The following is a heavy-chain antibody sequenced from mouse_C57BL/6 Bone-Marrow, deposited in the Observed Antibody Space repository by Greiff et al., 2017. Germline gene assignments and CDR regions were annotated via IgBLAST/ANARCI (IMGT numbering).Heavy chain of an antibody. J-gene: IGHJ2*01. CDR2: IDPSDSYT. V-gene: IGHV1-69*01. CDR3: ARDYGSSGDFDY. CDR1: GYTFTSYW. Sequence: QVHVKQPGAELVMPGASVKLSCKASGYTFTSYWMHWVKQRPGQGLEWIGEIDPSDSYTNYNQKFKGKSTLTVDKSSSTAYMQLSSLTSEDSAVYYCARDYGSSGDFDYWGQGTTLTVSS. D-gene: IGHD1-1*01.